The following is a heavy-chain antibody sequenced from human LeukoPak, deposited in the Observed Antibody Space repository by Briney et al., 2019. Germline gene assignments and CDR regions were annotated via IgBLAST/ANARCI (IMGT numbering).Heavy chain of an antibody. J-gene: IGHJ4*02. CDR2: INVGGSTI. Sequence: GGSLRLSCAASGFAFRSYEMNWVRQAPGKGLEWVSYINVGGSTIYYADSVKGRFTISRDDAKNSLYLQMNSLRDEDTAVYYCASRDYFDYWGQGTLVTVSS. CDR3: ASRDYFDY. CDR1: GFAFRSYE. V-gene: IGHV3-48*03.